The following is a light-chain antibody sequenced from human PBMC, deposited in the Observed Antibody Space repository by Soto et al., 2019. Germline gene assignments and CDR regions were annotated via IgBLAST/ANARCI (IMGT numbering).Light chain of an antibody. CDR1: QSVSSSY. V-gene: IGKV3-20*01. CDR2: GAS. J-gene: IGKJ5*01. Sequence: EIVLTQSPGTLSLSPGERATLSCRASQSVSSSYLAWYQQKPGQAPRLLIYGASSRATGIPDRFSGSGSGTDFTLTISRLEPEDFAVYYCQQYGSSPRTFGQGTRPVIK. CDR3: QQYGSSPRT.